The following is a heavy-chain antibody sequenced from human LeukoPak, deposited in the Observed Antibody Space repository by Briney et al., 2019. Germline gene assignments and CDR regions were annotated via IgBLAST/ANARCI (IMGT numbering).Heavy chain of an antibody. D-gene: IGHD6-19*01. J-gene: IGHJ5*02. CDR3: ARGTVAGQGGYNWFDP. CDR1: GGSISSGDYY. V-gene: IGHV4-30-4*08. Sequence: SETLSLTCTVSGGSISSGDYYWSWIRQPPGKGLEWLGYIYYSGSTYYNPSLKSRVTISVDTSKNQFSLKLSSVTAADTAVYYCARGTVAGQGGYNWFDPWGQGTLVTVSS. CDR2: IYYSGST.